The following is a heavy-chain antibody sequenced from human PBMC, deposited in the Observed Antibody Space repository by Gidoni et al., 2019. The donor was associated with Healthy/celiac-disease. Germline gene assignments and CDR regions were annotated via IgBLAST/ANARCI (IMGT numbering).Heavy chain of an antibody. CDR3: TRVRGTVTMVFDY. CDR1: GFTLGGYA. D-gene: IGHD4-17*01. CDR2: IRSKAYGGTT. Sequence: VQLVYAGGGLVHAGRSLRLSCPASGFTLGGYAMRWFRQAPGKGLEWVGFIRSKAYGGTTEYAASVKGRFTISRDDSKSIAYLQMNSLKTEDTAVYYCTRVRGTVTMVFDYWGQGTLVTVSS. J-gene: IGHJ4*02. V-gene: IGHV3-49*03.